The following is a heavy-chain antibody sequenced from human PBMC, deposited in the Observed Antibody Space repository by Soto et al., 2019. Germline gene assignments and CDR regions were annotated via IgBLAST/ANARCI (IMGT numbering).Heavy chain of an antibody. V-gene: IGHV3-11*04. CDR2: ITNSGTTM. J-gene: IGHJ3*02. CDR3: ARVRSCANGCYSRYEASDI. D-gene: IGHD2-8*01. Sequence: QVQLVESGGGLVQPGGSLRLSCAASGSTFSDHYMNWIRQSPGKGLEWVSYITNSGTTMYYADSVKGRFTISRDNAKNSLYLQMNSLRAEDTAVYYCARVRSCANGCYSRYEASDIWGPGTMVTVSS. CDR1: GSTFSDHY.